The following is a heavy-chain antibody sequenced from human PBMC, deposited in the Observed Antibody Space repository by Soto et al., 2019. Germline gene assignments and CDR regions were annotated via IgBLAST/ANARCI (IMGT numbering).Heavy chain of an antibody. CDR3: AKERSKLLTAFRQIRYGPPTYYYYGMDV. V-gene: IGHV3-30*18. D-gene: IGHD3-9*01. CDR2: ISYDGSNK. Sequence: GGSLRLSCAASGFTFSSYAMSWVRQAPGKGLEWVAVISYDGSNKYYADSVKGRFTISRDNSKNTLYLQMNSLRAEDTAVYYCAKERSKLLTAFRQIRYGPPTYYYYGMDVWGQGTTVTVSS. CDR1: GFTFSSYA. J-gene: IGHJ6*02.